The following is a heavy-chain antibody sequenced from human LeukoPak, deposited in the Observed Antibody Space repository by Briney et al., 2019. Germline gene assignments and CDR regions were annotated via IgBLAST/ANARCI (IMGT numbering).Heavy chain of an antibody. Sequence: GGSLRLSCAASGFTFDNYRMSWVRQAPGKGLEWISTVNADGGNTYYADSVKGRFTISRDNSKSTLILQMNSLRAEDTALYYCTKRVKYGGTWDHFADWGQGTLVTVSS. V-gene: IGHV3-23*01. CDR1: GFTFDNYR. CDR3: TKRVKYGGTWDHFAD. D-gene: IGHD1-26*01. CDR2: VNADGGNT. J-gene: IGHJ4*02.